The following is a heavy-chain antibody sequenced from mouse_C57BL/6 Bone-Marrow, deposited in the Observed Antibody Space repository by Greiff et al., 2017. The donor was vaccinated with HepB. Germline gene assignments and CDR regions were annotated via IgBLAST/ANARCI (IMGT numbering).Heavy chain of an antibody. Sequence: EVMLVESGGGLVQPGGSLKLSCAASGFTFSDYYMYWVRQTPEKRLEWVAYISNGGGSTYYPDTVKGRFTISRDNAKNTLYLEMSRLKSEDTAMYYCARLSTMAPFDYWGQGTTLTVSS. V-gene: IGHV5-12*01. D-gene: IGHD2-1*01. J-gene: IGHJ2*01. CDR3: ARLSTMAPFDY. CDR2: ISNGGGST. CDR1: GFTFSDYY.